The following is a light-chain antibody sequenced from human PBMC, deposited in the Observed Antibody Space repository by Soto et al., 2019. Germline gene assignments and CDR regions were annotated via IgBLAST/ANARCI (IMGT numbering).Light chain of an antibody. V-gene: IGKV3-20*01. CDR2: GAS. CDR1: QSVSSTY. J-gene: IGKJ5*01. Sequence: EIVLTQSPGTLSLSPGERATLSCRASQSVSSTYLIWYQQKPGQAPRLLIYGASSRATGVPDRFSGGGSGTDFTLTISSLQSEDFAVYYCQQYNNWPLITFGQGTRLEIK. CDR3: QQYNNWPLIT.